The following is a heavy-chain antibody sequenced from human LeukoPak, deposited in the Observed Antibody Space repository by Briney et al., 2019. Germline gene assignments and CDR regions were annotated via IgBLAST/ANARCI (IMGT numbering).Heavy chain of an antibody. CDR1: GYTFTGYY. Sequence: GASVKVSCKASGYTFTGYYMHWVRQAPGQGLEWMGWINPNSGGTNYAQKFQGRVTMTRDTSISTAYMELSRLRSDDTAVYYCARGMRRQQTVPTIDYWGQGTLVTVSS. J-gene: IGHJ4*02. CDR2: INPNSGGT. D-gene: IGHD6-13*01. V-gene: IGHV1-2*02. CDR3: ARGMRRQQTVPTIDY.